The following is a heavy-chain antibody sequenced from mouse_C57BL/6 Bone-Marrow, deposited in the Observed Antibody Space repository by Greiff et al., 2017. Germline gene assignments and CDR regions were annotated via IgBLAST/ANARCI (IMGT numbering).Heavy chain of an antibody. J-gene: IGHJ2*01. D-gene: IGHD2-1*01. CDR2: ISYDGSN. Sequence: EVQLQQSGPGLVKPSQSLSLTCSVTGYSITRGYYWNWIRQFPGNKLEWMGYISYDGSNNYNPSFKNRISITRDTSKNQCFLKLNSVTTEDTATYYCARRGCNSHFFDYWGQGTTLTVSS. CDR1: GYSITRGYY. V-gene: IGHV3-6*01. CDR3: ARRGCNSHFFDY.